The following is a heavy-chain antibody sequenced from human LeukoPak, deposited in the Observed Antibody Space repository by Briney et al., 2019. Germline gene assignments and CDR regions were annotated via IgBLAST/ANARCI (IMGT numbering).Heavy chain of an antibody. V-gene: IGHV4-31*03. CDR3: ARDFVVVPAANDYYYYGMDV. Sequence: KPPQTLSLTCTVSGGSISSGGYYWSWIRQHPGKGLEWIGYIYYSGSTYYNPSLKSRVTISVDTSKNQFTLKLSSVTAADTAVYYCARDFVVVPAANDYYYYGMDVWGQGTTVTVSS. J-gene: IGHJ6*02. CDR1: GGSISSGGYY. CDR2: IYYSGST. D-gene: IGHD2-2*01.